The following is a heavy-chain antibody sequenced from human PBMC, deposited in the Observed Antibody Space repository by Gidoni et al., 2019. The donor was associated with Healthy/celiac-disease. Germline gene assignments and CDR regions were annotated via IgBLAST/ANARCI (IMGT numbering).Heavy chain of an antibody. CDR3: ANLPTHYYDSIGFDY. CDR1: FSSYA. CDR2: ISGSGGST. J-gene: IGHJ4*02. V-gene: IGHV3-23*01. Sequence: FSSYAMSWVRQAPGKGLEWVSAISGSGGSTYYADSVKGRFTISRDNSKNTLYLQMNSLRAEDTAVYYCANLPTHYYDSIGFDYWGQGTLVTVSS. D-gene: IGHD3-22*01.